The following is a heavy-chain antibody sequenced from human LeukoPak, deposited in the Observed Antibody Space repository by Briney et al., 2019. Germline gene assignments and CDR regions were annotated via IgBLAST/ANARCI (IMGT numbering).Heavy chain of an antibody. CDR1: GFTFSSYA. D-gene: IGHD3-10*01. Sequence: GGSLRLSCAASGFTFSSYAMSWVRQAPGKGLEWVSAISGSGGSTYYADSVKGWFTISRDNSKNTLYLQMNSLRAEDTAVYYCANPGMVRGALGYFDYWGQGTLVTVSS. CDR2: ISGSGGST. CDR3: ANPGMVRGALGYFDY. J-gene: IGHJ4*02. V-gene: IGHV3-23*01.